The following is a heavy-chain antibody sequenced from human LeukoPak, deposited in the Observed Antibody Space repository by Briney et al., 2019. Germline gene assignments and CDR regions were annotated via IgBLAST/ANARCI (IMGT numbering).Heavy chain of an antibody. Sequence: GGSLRLSCAASGFTFSSYSMNWVRQAPGKGLEWVAVVSYDGSNKNYADSVKGRFTISRDDSKNTLYLQMNSLRAEDTAVYYCAKESYYDSSGYSLFDYWGQGTLVTVSS. CDR2: VSYDGSNK. D-gene: IGHD3-22*01. V-gene: IGHV3-30*18. CDR1: GFTFSSYS. J-gene: IGHJ4*02. CDR3: AKESYYDSSGYSLFDY.